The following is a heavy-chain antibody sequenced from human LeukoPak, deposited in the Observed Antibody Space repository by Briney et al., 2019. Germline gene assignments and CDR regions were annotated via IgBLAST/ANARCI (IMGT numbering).Heavy chain of an antibody. CDR2: ITSSGSYV. J-gene: IGHJ5*02. CDR3: ARDLRIVGSTSYLDL. CDR1: GFSFSDYN. D-gene: IGHD2-2*01. Sequence: GGSLRLSCAASGFSFSDYNMNWVRQAPGKGLEWVSSITSSGSYVYFAASVRRRVTISRDNALNSLYLQMNSVRAEDTAVYYCARDLRIVGSTSYLDLWGQGSLVIVSS. V-gene: IGHV3-21*01.